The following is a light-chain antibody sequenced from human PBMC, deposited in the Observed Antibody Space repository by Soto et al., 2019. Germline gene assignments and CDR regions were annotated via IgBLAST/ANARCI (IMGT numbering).Light chain of an antibody. V-gene: IGLV4-69*01. CDR1: SGHSSYA. Sequence: QAVVTQSPSASASLGASVKLTCTLSSGHSSYAIAWHQQQPEKGPRYLMILNNDGSHSKGDGIPDRFSGSSSGAERYLTISSLQSEDEADYYCQTWGTGIPHVVFGGGTKLTVL. CDR2: LNNDGSH. J-gene: IGLJ2*01. CDR3: QTWGTGIPHVV.